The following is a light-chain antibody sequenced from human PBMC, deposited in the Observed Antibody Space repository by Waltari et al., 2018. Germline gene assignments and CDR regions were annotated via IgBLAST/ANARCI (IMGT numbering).Light chain of an antibody. CDR3: LQDYSYPRT. CDR1: QGIRND. V-gene: IGKV1-6*01. Sequence: AIQMTQSPSSLSASVGDRVTITCRASQGIRNDLGWYQQKPGDAPKLLIYTASTLQSGVSSRFSGSGSGTDFTLTITSLQPEDFATYFCLQDYSYPRTFGQGTKVEIK. CDR2: TAS. J-gene: IGKJ1*01.